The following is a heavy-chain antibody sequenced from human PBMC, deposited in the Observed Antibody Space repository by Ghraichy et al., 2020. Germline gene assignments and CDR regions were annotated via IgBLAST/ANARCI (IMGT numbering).Heavy chain of an antibody. D-gene: IGHD6-6*01. CDR3: ARDWGTARPPKQFDY. J-gene: IGHJ4*02. Sequence: GGSLRLSCAASGFTFSSYSMNWVRQAPGKGLEWVSSISSSSSYIYYADSVKGRFTISRDNAKNSLYLQMNSLRAEDTAVYYCARDWGTARPPKQFDYWGQGTLVTVSS. CDR1: GFTFSSYS. CDR2: ISSSSSYI. V-gene: IGHV3-21*01.